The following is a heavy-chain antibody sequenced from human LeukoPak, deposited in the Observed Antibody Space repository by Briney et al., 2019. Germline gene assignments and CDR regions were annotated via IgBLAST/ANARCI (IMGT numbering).Heavy chain of an antibody. CDR2: IYTSGTT. CDR1: DSAISSGDY. CDR3: ARWSGSVTARNYYYYMDV. J-gene: IGHJ6*03. V-gene: IGHV4-61*02. Sequence: SETLSLTCSVSDSAISSGDYCGWIRQPAGSGLEWIGRIYTSGTTDYNPSLRTRVTISVDASRNQFSLNLSSVTAADTAVYYCARWSGSVTARNYYYYMDVWGEGTTVTVSS. D-gene: IGHD6-6*01.